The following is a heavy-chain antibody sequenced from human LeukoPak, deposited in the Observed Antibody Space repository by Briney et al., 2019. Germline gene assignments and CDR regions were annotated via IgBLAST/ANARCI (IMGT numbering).Heavy chain of an antibody. CDR3: ASYPAAMVTDY. D-gene: IGHD5-18*01. CDR2: IYSGGST. V-gene: IGHV3-53*01. CDR1: GFTVSSNY. Sequence: PGGSLRLSCAASGFTVSSNYMSWVRQAPGKGLEWVSVIYSGGSTYYADSVKGRFTISRDNSKNTLYLQMNSLRAEDTAVYYCASYPAAMVTDYWGQGTLVTVSS. J-gene: IGHJ4*02.